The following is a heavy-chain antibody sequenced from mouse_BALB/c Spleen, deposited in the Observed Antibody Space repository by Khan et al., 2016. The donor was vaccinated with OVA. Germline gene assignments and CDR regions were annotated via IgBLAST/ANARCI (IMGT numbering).Heavy chain of an antibody. CDR2: IWGGGGT. V-gene: IGHV2-6-4*01. CDR1: NFSLSRYN. Sequence: QVQLQQSGPGLVAPSQSLSITCTVSNFSLSRYNIHWVRQPPGKGLEWLGMIWGGGGTDYNSTLKIRLTISKDNSKSQVFLKMNSLQTDDTAMYYGARAYYRYDGYYAMDYWGQGTSVTVSS. J-gene: IGHJ4*01. D-gene: IGHD2-14*01. CDR3: ARAYYRYDGYYAMDY.